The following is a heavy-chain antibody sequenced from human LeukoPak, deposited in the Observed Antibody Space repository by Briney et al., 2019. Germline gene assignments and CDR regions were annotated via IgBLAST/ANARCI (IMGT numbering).Heavy chain of an antibody. Sequence: GGSLRLSCAASGFSFSSNGMTWVRQAPGKGLEWVSTISGRGDDTYYADSARGRFTISRDNTKNSLYLQLNSLRASDTAMYYSARHRLGGNDGFDIWGQGTMVTVSS. D-gene: IGHD6-25*01. V-gene: IGHV3-21*04. CDR1: GFSFSSNG. CDR2: ISGRGDDT. CDR3: ARHRLGGNDGFDI. J-gene: IGHJ3*02.